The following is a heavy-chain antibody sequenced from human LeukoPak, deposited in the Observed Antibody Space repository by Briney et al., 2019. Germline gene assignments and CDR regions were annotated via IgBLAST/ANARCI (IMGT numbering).Heavy chain of an antibody. CDR1: GVSVSSDTYY. Sequence: PSETLSLTCTVSGVSVSSDTYYWNWIRKSPGKGLEWVGFVYYSGRTKYNPSLRSRVTISIDTSKNHVSLKLSSVTAADTAMYFCVREASTSYYDSSGYYRQTETFDVWGQGTMVTVSS. CDR2: VYYSGRT. CDR3: VREASTSYYDSSGYYRQTETFDV. J-gene: IGHJ3*01. V-gene: IGHV4-61*03. D-gene: IGHD3-22*01.